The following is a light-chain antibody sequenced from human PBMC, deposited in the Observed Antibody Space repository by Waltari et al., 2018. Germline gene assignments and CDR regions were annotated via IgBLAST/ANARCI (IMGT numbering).Light chain of an antibody. CDR1: QSVSTF. V-gene: IGKV3-11*01. Sequence: EIVLTQSPATLSLSPGERATLSCRASQSVSTFLAWYQQKPGQAPRLLIYHASNRATGIPARFSGRGSGTNFTLTISSLEPEDFAVYYCPQRANWPPLSFGGGTRVEIK. J-gene: IGKJ4*01. CDR3: PQRANWPPLS. CDR2: HAS.